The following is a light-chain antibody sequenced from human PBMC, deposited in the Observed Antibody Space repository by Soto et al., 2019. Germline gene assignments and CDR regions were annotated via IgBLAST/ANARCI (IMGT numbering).Light chain of an antibody. V-gene: IGKV1-39*01. J-gene: IGKJ1*01. CDR2: AAS. CDR3: QQSYSTTWT. Sequence: IHITQSPSTLSGSVGDRVTITCRASQGISTYLNWYQQKPGKAPKLLIYAASSLQSGVPSRFSGSGSETDFTLTISSLQPEDFATYSCQQSYSTTWTFGQGTKVDIK. CDR1: QGISTY.